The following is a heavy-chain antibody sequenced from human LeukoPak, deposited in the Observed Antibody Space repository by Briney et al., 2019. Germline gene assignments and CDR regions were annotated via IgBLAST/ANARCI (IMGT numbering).Heavy chain of an antibody. CDR3: ARDVPMGGGYSAYDRGDH. CDR1: GYTFSGHY. CDR2: INSNSGDT. Sequence: ASVKVSCKASGYTFSGHYMHWVRQAPGQGLEWMGRINSNSGDTIYAQKFQGRVTMTRDTSISTAYMELSSLKSDDTVIYYCARDVPMGGGYSAYDRGDHWGQGTLVTVSS. J-gene: IGHJ4*02. D-gene: IGHD5-12*01. V-gene: IGHV1-2*05.